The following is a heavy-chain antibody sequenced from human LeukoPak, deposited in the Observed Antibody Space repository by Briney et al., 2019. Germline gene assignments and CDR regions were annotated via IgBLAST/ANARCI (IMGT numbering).Heavy chain of an antibody. CDR1: GFTFSSYS. V-gene: IGHV3-48*04. J-gene: IGHJ4*02. CDR3: ARDEKDIVVVPAAYRVHFDY. CDR2: ISSSSSTI. Sequence: GGSLRLSCAASGFTFSSYSMNWVRQAPGKGLEWVSYISSSSSTIYYADSAKGRFTISRDNAKNSLYLQMNSLRAEDTAVYYCARDEKDIVVVPAAYRVHFDYWGQGTLVTVSS. D-gene: IGHD2-2*01.